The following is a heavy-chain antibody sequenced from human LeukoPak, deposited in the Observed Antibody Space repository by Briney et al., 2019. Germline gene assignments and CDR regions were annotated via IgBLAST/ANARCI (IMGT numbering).Heavy chain of an antibody. CDR3: ARVGWYYDSSGYPWGYFDY. V-gene: IGHV4-39*07. CDR2: IYYTGST. D-gene: IGHD3-22*01. J-gene: IGHJ4*02. CDR1: GASITSSDYY. Sequence: PSETLSLTCTVSGASITSSDYYWLWLRQPPGKGLEWIGSIYYTGSTYYNPSLKSRVTISVDTSKYQCSLRLSSVTAADTAVYYCARVGWYYDSSGYPWGYFDYWGQGTLVTVSS.